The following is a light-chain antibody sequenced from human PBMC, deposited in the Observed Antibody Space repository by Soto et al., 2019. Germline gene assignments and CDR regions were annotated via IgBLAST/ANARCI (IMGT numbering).Light chain of an antibody. Sequence: QAVVTQPASVSGSLGQSITISCTGTTSDVGGYNYVSWYQQHPGKAPILMIYEVSNRPSGVSNRFSGSKSGNTASLTISGLQAEDEADYCCSSYTSTSTLVFGGGTKVTVL. V-gene: IGLV2-14*01. CDR3: SSYTSTSTLV. J-gene: IGLJ3*02. CDR2: EVS. CDR1: TSDVGGYNY.